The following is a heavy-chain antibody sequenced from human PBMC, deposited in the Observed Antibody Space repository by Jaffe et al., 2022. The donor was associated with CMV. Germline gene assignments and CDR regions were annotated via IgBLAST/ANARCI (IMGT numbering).Heavy chain of an antibody. CDR3: ARSQRGDFWSGYWTFDY. D-gene: IGHD3-3*01. J-gene: IGHJ4*02. Sequence: QLQLQESGPGLVKPSETLSLTCTVSGGSISSSSYYWGWIRQPPGKGLEWIGSIYYSGSTYYNPSLKSRVTISVDTSKNQFSLKLSSVTAADTAVYYCARSQRGDFWSGYWTFDYWGQGTLVTVSS. V-gene: IGHV4-39*01. CDR1: GGSISSSSYY. CDR2: IYYSGST.